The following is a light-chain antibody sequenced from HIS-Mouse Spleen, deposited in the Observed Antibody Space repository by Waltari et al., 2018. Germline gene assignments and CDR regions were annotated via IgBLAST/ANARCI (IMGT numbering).Light chain of an antibody. Sequence: DIQMTQSPSSLSASVRYRVTITCRASQSISSYLNWYQQKPGKAPKLLIYAASSLQSGVPSRFSGSGSGTDFTLTISSLQPEDFATYYCQQSYSTPSTFGQGTKLEIK. CDR3: QQSYSTPST. J-gene: IGKJ2*02. V-gene: IGKV1-39*01. CDR2: AAS. CDR1: QSISSY.